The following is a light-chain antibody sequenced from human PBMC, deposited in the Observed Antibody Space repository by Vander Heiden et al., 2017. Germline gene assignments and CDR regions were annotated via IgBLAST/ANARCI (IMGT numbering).Light chain of an antibody. CDR2: GKN. CDR3: NSRDSSGNHVV. CDR1: SLRSYY. Sequence: SSELTQDPAASVALGQTVRITCQGDSLRSYYASWYPQKPGQAPVLVIYGKNNRPSGIPDRFSGSSSGNTASLTITGAQAEDEADYYCNSRDSSGNHVVFGGGTKLTVL. V-gene: IGLV3-19*01. J-gene: IGLJ2*01.